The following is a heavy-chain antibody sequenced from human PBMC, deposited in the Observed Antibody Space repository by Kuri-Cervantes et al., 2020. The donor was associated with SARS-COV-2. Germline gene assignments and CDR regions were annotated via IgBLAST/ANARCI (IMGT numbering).Heavy chain of an antibody. CDR2: IYTSGST. D-gene: IGHD1-14*01. V-gene: IGHV4-4*07. Sequence: GSLRLSCTVSGGSISSYYWSWIRQPAGKGLEWIGRIYTSGSTNYNPSLKSRVTMSVDTSKNQFSLKLSSVTAADTAVYYCARISRTYAFDIWGQGTVVTVSS. CDR1: GGSISSYY. J-gene: IGHJ3*02. CDR3: ARISRTYAFDI.